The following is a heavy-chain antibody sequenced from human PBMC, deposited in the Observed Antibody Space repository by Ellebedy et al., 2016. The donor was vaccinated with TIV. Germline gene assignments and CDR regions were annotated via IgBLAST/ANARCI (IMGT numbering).Heavy chain of an antibody. CDR3: ARSPSGTYSRFDY. Sequence: GESLKISCKGSGYSFTSYWIGWVRQMPGKGLEWMGIIYPGDSDTRYSPSFQGQVTISADRSISTAYLQWSSLKASDTAIYYCARSPSGTYSRFDYWGQGTLVTVSS. J-gene: IGHJ4*02. V-gene: IGHV5-51*01. D-gene: IGHD1-26*01. CDR2: IYPGDSDT. CDR1: GYSFTSYW.